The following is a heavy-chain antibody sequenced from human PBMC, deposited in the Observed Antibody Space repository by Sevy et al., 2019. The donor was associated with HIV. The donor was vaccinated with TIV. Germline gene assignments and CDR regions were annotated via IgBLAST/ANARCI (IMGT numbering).Heavy chain of an antibody. Sequence: GGSLRLSCSASGFRLNTYAMHWVRQAPGKGLEWVSVLSSTGNFEIYAASVKGRFTISKDNSKNTVSLPMNSLRPEDTAMYYCVRDAGYTTKFHPLHWGQGTLVTVSS. CDR3: VRDAGYTTKFHPLH. D-gene: IGHD5-12*01. CDR1: GFRLNTYA. V-gene: IGHV3-30*04. CDR2: LSSTGNFE. J-gene: IGHJ4*02.